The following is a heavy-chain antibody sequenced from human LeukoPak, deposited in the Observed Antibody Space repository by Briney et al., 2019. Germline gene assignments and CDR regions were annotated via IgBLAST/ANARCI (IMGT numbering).Heavy chain of an antibody. V-gene: IGHV1-8*01. Sequence: ASVKVSCKASGYTFITYDINWVRQAPGQGLEWMGWMNPNSGNTGYAQKFQGRVTMTRNTSISTAYMELSSLRSEDTAVYYCTRGDWAPEYWGQGTLVTVSS. CDR3: TRGDWAPEY. CDR1: GYTFITYD. CDR2: MNPNSGNT. D-gene: IGHD3-9*01. J-gene: IGHJ4*02.